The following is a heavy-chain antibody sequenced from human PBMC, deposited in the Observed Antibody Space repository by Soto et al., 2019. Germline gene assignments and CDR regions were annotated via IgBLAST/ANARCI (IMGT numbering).Heavy chain of an antibody. D-gene: IGHD6-6*01. CDR1: GFSFSSYN. CDR3: ARLTGGSSSAEDY. Sequence: EVQLVESGGGLVQPEGSLTLSCVASGFSFSSYNMNWVRQAPGEGLEWVSYISASGGTTDYTDSVRGRFIISRDNAKNSLYLQMSSLRNEDTAVYFCARLTGGSSSAEDYWGQGVLVSVSS. J-gene: IGHJ4*02. V-gene: IGHV3-48*02. CDR2: ISASGGTT.